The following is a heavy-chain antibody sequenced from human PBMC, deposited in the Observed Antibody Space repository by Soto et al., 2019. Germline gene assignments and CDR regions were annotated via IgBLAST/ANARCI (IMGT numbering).Heavy chain of an antibody. CDR2: ISAHNGNT. CDR1: GYTFTTYG. V-gene: IGHV1-18*01. J-gene: IGHJ4*02. Sequence: QVQLVQSGAEVKKPGASVKVSCKASGYTFTTYGITWVRQAPGLGLEWMGWISAHNGNTKNAQKLQGRVTMTTDTSTSTAYMEVRSLRSDDTAVYYCARAPRIAVAGTDFDYWGQGTLVTVSS. D-gene: IGHD6-19*01. CDR3: ARAPRIAVAGTDFDY.